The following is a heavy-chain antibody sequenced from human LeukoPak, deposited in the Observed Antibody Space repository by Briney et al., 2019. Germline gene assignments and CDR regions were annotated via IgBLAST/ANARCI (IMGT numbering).Heavy chain of an antibody. V-gene: IGHV3-23*01. CDR2: ISGSGGST. CDR1: GFTFSSYA. Sequence: GGSLRLSCAASGFTFSSYAMSWVRQAPGKGLEWVSAISGSGGSTYYADSVKGRFTISRDNSKNMLYLQMYSLGAEDTAMYYCAKGAATGLVDWFDPWGQGTLVTVSS. J-gene: IGHJ5*02. D-gene: IGHD6-13*01. CDR3: AKGAATGLVDWFDP.